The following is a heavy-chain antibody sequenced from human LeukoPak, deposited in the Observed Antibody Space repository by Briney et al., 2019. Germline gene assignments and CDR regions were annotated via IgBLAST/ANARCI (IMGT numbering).Heavy chain of an antibody. J-gene: IGHJ5*02. CDR2: IYYSGST. CDR1: CGSISISSYY. CDR3: ARQGSGSYYPNWFDP. Sequence: PSETVSLTCTVSCGSISISSYYWGWIRQPPGKGLEWIGSIYYSGSTYYNPSLKSRVTISVDTSKNQFSLKLSSVTAADTAVYYCARQGSGSYYPNWFDPWGQGTLVTVSS. D-gene: IGHD1-26*01. V-gene: IGHV4-39*01.